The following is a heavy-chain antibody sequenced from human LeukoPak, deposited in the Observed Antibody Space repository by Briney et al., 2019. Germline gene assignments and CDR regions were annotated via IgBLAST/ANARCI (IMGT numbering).Heavy chain of an antibody. CDR2: ISGSGGST. CDR3: AKDGGYSYGGFDY. CDR1: GFTFSSYA. Sequence: GGSLRLSCAASGFTFSSYAMSWVRQAPGKGLEWVSGISGSGGSTYYADSVKGRFTISRDNSKNTLYLQMNSLRAEDTAVYYCAKDGGYSYGGFDYWGLGTLVTVSS. D-gene: IGHD5-18*01. J-gene: IGHJ4*02. V-gene: IGHV3-23*01.